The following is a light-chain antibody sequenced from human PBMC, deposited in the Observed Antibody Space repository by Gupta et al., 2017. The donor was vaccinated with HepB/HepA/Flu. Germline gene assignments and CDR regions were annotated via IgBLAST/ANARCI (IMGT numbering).Light chain of an antibody. CDR1: VLGENY. CDR2: EDS. Sequence: SSELTQLPSVTVCPGQTGRVPCSGDVLGENYADWYQQKPGQAPEFVIYEDSERYPGIPERFSGSTSGNTTTLTISRVLTEDEADYYCLSGDEDNWVFGGGTKLTVL. J-gene: IGLJ3*02. V-gene: IGLV3-22*01. CDR3: LSGDEDNWV.